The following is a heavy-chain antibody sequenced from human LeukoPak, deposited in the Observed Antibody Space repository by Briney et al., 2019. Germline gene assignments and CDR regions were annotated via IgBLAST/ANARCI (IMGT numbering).Heavy chain of an antibody. J-gene: IGHJ6*03. CDR3: ARPLRSPNPFDMDV. D-gene: IGHD5-12*01. CDR2: IYTSGTT. Sequence: SETLSLTCPVAGASISSYYGSWIRQPPREGLEWNGYIYTSGTTNYNPSLKSRVTISVDTSKNQFSLKLSSVTAAGTAVYYCARPLRSPNPFDMDVWGKGTTVTVSS. V-gene: IGHV4-4*09. CDR1: GASISSYY.